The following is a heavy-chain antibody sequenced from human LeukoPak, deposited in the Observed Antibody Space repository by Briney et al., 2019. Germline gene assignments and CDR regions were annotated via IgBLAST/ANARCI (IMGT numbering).Heavy chain of an antibody. V-gene: IGHV3-74*01. Sequence: PGGSLRLSCAASGFTFSSYWMHWVRQAPGKGLVWVSRINTDGSSTSYADSVKGRFTISRDNAKNTLYLQMNSLRAEDTAVYYCARDGFSGHDQGGIDYWGQGTLVTVSS. D-gene: IGHD5-12*01. CDR3: ARDGFSGHDQGGIDY. J-gene: IGHJ4*02. CDR2: INTDGSST. CDR1: GFTFSSYW.